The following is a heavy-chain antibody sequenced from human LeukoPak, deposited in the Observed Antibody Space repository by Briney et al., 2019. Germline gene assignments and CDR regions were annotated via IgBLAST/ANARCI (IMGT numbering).Heavy chain of an antibody. CDR3: ASTLYGDPSNYYYYGMDV. CDR1: GGSISSYY. V-gene: IGHV4-59*01. CDR2: IYYSGST. J-gene: IGHJ6*02. Sequence: SETLSLTCTVSGGSISSYYWSWIRQPPGKGLEWIGYIYYSGSTNYNPSLKSRVTISVDTPKNQFSLKLSSVTAADTAVYYCASTLYGDPSNYYYYGMDVWGQGTTVTVSS. D-gene: IGHD4-17*01.